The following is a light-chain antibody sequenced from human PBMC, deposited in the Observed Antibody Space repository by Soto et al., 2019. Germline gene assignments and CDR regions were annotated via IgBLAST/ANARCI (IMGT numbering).Light chain of an antibody. J-gene: IGKJ1*01. CDR3: MQPLQSWT. V-gene: IGKV2-28*01. Sequence: DMVMTQSALSLPVNAGEPTAISCRSRHRLLHSNGYNYLDWYLQKPGQSPQLLISLASERASGVPDRFSGSASGTDLTLIISRVEAEDVGVDYCMQPLQSWTVGQGTKVEI. CDR1: HRLLHSNGYNY. CDR2: LAS.